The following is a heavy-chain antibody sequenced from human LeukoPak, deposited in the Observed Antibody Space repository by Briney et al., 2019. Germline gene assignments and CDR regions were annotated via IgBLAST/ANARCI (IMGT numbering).Heavy chain of an antibody. CDR1: GFTFSSYG. CDR2: IRYDGSNK. J-gene: IGHJ3*02. V-gene: IGHV3-30*02. D-gene: IGHD3-3*01. CDR3: AKGGLRFLEWLLRKAFDI. Sequence: PGGSLRLSCAASGFTFSSYGMHWVRQASGKGLEWVAFIRYDGSNKYYADSVKGRFTISRDNSKNTLYLQMNSLRAEDTAVYYCAKGGLRFLEWLLRKAFDIWGQGTMVTVSS.